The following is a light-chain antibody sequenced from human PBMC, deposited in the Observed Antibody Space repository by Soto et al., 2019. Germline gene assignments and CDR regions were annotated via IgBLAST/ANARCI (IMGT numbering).Light chain of an antibody. CDR3: AAWDDSLNAYV. V-gene: IGLV1-44*01. CDR2: SNN. J-gene: IGLJ1*01. Sequence: QSVLTQPPSASGTPGQGVAISCSGVTSNIGRNTVNWYQQLPGTAPKLLMYSNNQRPSGVPDRFSGSNSGTSASLAIGGLQSEDEADYYCAAWDDSLNAYVLGTWTKLTVL. CDR1: TSNIGRNT.